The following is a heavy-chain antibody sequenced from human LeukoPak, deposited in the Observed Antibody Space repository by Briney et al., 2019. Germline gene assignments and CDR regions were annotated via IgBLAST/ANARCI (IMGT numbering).Heavy chain of an antibody. CDR1: GYTFTSYG. D-gene: IGHD3-10*01. V-gene: IGHV1-18*01. J-gene: IGHJ3*02. CDR2: ISAYNGNT. Sequence: ASVKVSCKASGYTFTSYGISWVRQAPGQGLEWMGWISAYNGNTNYAQKLQGRVTMTTDTSTSTAYMELRSLGSDDTAVYYCARDRGSGSADDAFDIWGQGTMVTVSS. CDR3: ARDRGSGSADDAFDI.